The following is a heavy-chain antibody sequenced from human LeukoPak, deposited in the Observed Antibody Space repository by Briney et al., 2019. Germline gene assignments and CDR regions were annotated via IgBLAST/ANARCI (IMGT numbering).Heavy chain of an antibody. CDR2: ISSSSSYI. CDR3: AREAHVYSSSPDAFDI. Sequence: GGSLRLSCAASGFTFSSYSMNWVRQAPGKGLEWVSSISSSSSYIYYADSVKGRFTISRDNAKNSLYPHMNSLRAEDTAVYYCAREAHVYSSSPDAFDIWGQGTMVTVSS. V-gene: IGHV3-21*01. CDR1: GFTFSSYS. J-gene: IGHJ3*02. D-gene: IGHD6-6*01.